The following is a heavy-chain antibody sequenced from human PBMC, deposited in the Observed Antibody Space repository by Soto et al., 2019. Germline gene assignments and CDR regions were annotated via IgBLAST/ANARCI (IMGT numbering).Heavy chain of an antibody. CDR1: GGSISSGGYY. CDR3: ARPIPNYYDSSGYPPPFDY. J-gene: IGHJ4*02. D-gene: IGHD3-22*01. V-gene: IGHV4-31*03. Sequence: SETLSLTCTVSGGSISSGGYYWSWIRQHPGKGLEWIGYIYYSGSTYYNPSLKSRVTISVDTSKNQFSLKLSSVTAADTAVYYCARPIPNYYDSSGYPPPFDYWGQGTLVTVSS. CDR2: IYYSGST.